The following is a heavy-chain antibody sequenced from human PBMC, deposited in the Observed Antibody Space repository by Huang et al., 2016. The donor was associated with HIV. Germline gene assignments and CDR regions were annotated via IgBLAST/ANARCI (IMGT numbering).Heavy chain of an antibody. CDR3: ARGPSIAARAEYLQH. CDR1: GYTFTSYG. J-gene: IGHJ1*01. D-gene: IGHD6-6*01. Sequence: QVQLVQSGGEVKKPGASVKVSCKASGYTFTSYGISWVLQAPGQGLAWMGGISAYNGNTNYAQKVQGRVTMTTDTSTSTAYVDLRSLRSYDTAMYYCARGPSIAARAEYLQHWGQGTLVTVSS. V-gene: IGHV1-18*04. CDR2: ISAYNGNT.